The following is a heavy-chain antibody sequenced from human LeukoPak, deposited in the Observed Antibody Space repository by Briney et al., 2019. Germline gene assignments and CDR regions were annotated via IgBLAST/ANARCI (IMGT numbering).Heavy chain of an antibody. Sequence: PGGSLRLSCAASGFTFDDYAMHWVRQAPGKGLEWVSGISWNSGSIGYADSVKGRFTISRDNAKNSLYLQMNSLRPEDTAVYYCAKDRSIAAGDDAFDIWGQGTMVTVSS. D-gene: IGHD6-13*01. CDR2: ISWNSGSI. J-gene: IGHJ3*02. CDR3: AKDRSIAAGDDAFDI. CDR1: GFTFDDYA. V-gene: IGHV3-9*01.